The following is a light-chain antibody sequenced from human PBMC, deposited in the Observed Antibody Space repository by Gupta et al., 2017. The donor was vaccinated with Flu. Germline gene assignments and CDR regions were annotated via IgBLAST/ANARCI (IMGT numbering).Light chain of an antibody. Sequence: GDRVTITCRASQIINSFLNWYQHKPGKAPKLLISAASSLQSGVPSRFSGSGSGTDFTLTITSLQPEDFATYYCQQSFSTPFTFGQGTKLEIK. V-gene: IGKV1-39*01. J-gene: IGKJ2*01. CDR3: QQSFSTPFT. CDR2: AAS. CDR1: QIINSF.